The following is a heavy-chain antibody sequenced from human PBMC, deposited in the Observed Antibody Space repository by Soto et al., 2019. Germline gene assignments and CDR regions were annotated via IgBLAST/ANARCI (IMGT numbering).Heavy chain of an antibody. CDR3: ARVRGAVAGTYYYGMDV. D-gene: IGHD6-19*01. V-gene: IGHV1-69*12. Sequence: QVQLVQSGAEVKKPGSSVKVSCKASGGTFSSYAISWVRQAPGQGLEWMGGIIPIFGTANYAQKFQGRVTITADESTSRAYMELSSLRSEDTAVYYCARVRGAVAGTYYYGMDVWGQGTTVTVSS. CDR1: GGTFSSYA. CDR2: IIPIFGTA. J-gene: IGHJ6*02.